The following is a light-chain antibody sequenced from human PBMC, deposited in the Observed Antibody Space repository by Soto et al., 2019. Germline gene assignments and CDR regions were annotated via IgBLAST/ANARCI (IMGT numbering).Light chain of an antibody. J-gene: IGKJ2*01. Sequence: EIVMTQSPATLSVSPGERATLSCRASQSVSNNLAWYQQKPGQAPRLLIYGASTRATGIPARFSGSGSGTEFTLTISSLQSEDFAVYYCQQYNNWPHTFGQGTTLEIK. CDR3: QQYNNWPHT. CDR1: QSVSNN. V-gene: IGKV3-15*01. CDR2: GAS.